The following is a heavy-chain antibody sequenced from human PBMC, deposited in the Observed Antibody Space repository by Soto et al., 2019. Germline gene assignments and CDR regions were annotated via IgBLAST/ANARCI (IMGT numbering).Heavy chain of an antibody. J-gene: IGHJ4*02. V-gene: IGHV4-59*08. D-gene: IGHD3-16*01. Sequence: PSETLSLTCTVSGGSINGYYWSWIRQPPGKTLEWIGYIFYSGATTYNPSLASRVTMSVDTSKNQVSLKMNSVTAADAAIYYCASHEPGGFGRLWGPGTLVTVSS. CDR3: ASHEPGGFGRL. CDR1: GGSINGYY. CDR2: IFYSGAT.